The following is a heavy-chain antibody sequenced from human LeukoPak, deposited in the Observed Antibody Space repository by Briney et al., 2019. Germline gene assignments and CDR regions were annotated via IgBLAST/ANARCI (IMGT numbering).Heavy chain of an antibody. CDR3: ARDFYRYCGY. Sequence: GGSLRLSCAACGFTFSSYSMNWVRQAPGKGLEWVSYISSSSSTIYYADSVKGRFTISRDNAKNSLYLQMSSLRAEDTAVYYCARDFYRYCGYWGQGTLVTVSS. J-gene: IGHJ4*02. CDR1: GFTFSSYS. CDR2: ISSSSSTI. D-gene: IGHD3-3*01. V-gene: IGHV3-48*01.